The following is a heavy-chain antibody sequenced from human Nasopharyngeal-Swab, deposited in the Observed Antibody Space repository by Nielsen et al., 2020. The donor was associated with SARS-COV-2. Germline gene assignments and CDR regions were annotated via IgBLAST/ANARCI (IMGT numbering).Heavy chain of an antibody. CDR3: ARESHYDFWSGYYPSKYYYYYMDV. CDR1: GLTLSDYY. J-gene: IGHJ6*03. CDR2: ISSSGSTI. D-gene: IGHD3-3*01. Sequence: GGSLSLSFAASGLTLSDYYMSWIRQAPGKGLEWVSYISSSGSTIYYADSVKGRFTISRDNAKNSLYLQMNSLRAEDTAVYYCARESHYDFWSGYYPSKYYYYYMDVWGKGTTVTVSS. V-gene: IGHV3-11*04.